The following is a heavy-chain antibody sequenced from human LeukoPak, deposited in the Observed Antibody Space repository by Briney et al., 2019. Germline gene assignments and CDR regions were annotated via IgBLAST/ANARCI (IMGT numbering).Heavy chain of an antibody. CDR3: AKERPYYYDSSGYKSYYFDY. D-gene: IGHD3-22*01. V-gene: IGHV3-30*18. J-gene: IGHJ4*02. CDR1: GFTFSSYG. Sequence: GGSLRLSCAASGFTFSSYGMHWVRQAPGKGLEWVAVISYDGSNKYYADSVKGRFTISRDSSKNTLYLQMNSLRAEDTAVYYCAKERPYYYDSSGYKSYYFDYWGQGTLVTVSS. CDR2: ISYDGSNK.